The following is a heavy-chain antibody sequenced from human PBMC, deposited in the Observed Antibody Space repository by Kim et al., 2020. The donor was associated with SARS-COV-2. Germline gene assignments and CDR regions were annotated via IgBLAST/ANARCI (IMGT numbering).Heavy chain of an antibody. CDR2: INHSGST. V-gene: IGHV4-34*01. CDR1: GGSFSGYY. CDR3: ARAKVVSGGGWFDP. Sequence: SETLSLTCAVYGGSFSGYYWSWIRQPPGKGLEWIGEINHSGSTNYNPSLKSRVTISVDTSKNQFSLKLSSVTAADTAVYYCARAKVVSGGGWFDPWGQGTLVTVSS. J-gene: IGHJ5*02. D-gene: IGHD3-22*01.